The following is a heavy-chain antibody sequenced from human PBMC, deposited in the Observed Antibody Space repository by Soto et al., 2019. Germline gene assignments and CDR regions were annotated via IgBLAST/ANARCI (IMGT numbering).Heavy chain of an antibody. V-gene: IGHV3-23*01. CDR3: AKRRYCTSTRCYSFDY. D-gene: IGHD2-2*01. Sequence: GGSLRLSCAACGFTFSSYAMNWVRQAPGKGLEWVSGISNSGSDTYYADSVKGRFTISRDNSKNSLYLQMNSLRVEDTAVYYCAKRRYCTSTRCYSFDYWGHGTLVTVSS. CDR1: GFTFSSYA. CDR2: ISNSGSDT. J-gene: IGHJ4*01.